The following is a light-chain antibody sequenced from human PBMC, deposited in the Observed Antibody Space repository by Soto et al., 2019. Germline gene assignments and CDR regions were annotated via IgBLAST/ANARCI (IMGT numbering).Light chain of an antibody. CDR3: STWDDTLDAYV. CDR1: SSNIGDNP. CDR2: NNN. J-gene: IGLJ1*01. Sequence: QSVLPQPPSASAPPGQRVTISCSGGSSNIGDNPVNWYQHLPGAAPTLLIYNNNQRPSGVPDRFSGSKSGASASLAISGLLSEDEADYYCSTWDDTLDAYVFGTGTKLTVL. V-gene: IGLV1-44*01.